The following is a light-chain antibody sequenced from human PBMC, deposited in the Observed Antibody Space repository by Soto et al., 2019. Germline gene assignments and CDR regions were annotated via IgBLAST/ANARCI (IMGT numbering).Light chain of an antibody. CDR2: GAS. CDR1: QSVRSN. J-gene: IGKJ4*01. V-gene: IGKV3-15*01. CDR3: QQYIHWPPLT. Sequence: EIVLTQSPATLSVSPGERATLSCRASQSVRSNLAWYQQKPGQGPRLLIFGASTRATDIPARFSGSGSGTEFTLTISSLQSEDFAVYYCQQYIHWPPLTFGGGTKVDIK.